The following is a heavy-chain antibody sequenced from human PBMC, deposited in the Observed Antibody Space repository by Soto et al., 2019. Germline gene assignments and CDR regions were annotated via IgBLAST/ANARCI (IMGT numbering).Heavy chain of an antibody. V-gene: IGHV1-69*12. CDR1: GGTFSSYA. J-gene: IGHJ6*02. Sequence: QVQLVQSGAEVKKPGSSVKVSCKASGGTFSSYAISWVRQAPGQGLEWMGGIIPIFGTANYAQKFQGRVTITADESTSTAYMERSSLRSEDTAVYYCARGMYYYDSSDYYYGMDVWGQGTTVTVSS. CDR2: IIPIFGTA. D-gene: IGHD3-22*01. CDR3: ARGMYYYDSSDYYYGMDV.